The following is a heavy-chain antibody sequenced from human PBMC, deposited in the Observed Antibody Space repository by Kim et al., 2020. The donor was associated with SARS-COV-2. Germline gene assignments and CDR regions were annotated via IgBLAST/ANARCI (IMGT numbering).Heavy chain of an antibody. D-gene: IGHD3-10*01. J-gene: IGHJ6*02. CDR2: VYYSGST. V-gene: IGHV4-39*01. CDR3: VRHPTYYYGSGTYLPNMDV. CDR1: GGSISNSSYY. Sequence: SETLSLTCTVSGGSISNSSYYWGWIRQPPGKGPEWIGSVYYSGSTYNNPSLKSRLTISVDTSKNQFSLNLNSVTAADTAVYYCVRHPTYYYGSGTYLPNMDVWGQGTTVTVSS.